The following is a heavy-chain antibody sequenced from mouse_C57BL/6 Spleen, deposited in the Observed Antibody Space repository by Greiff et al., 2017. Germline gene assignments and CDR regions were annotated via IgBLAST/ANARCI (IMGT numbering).Heavy chain of an antibody. J-gene: IGHJ3*01. CDR3: ARGDYAWFAY. CDR2: IYPGDGDT. V-gene: IGHV1-80*01. Sequence: VKVVESGAELVKPGASVTISCKASGYAFSSYWMNWVKQRPGKGLEWIGQIYPGDGDTNYNGKFKGKATLTADKSSSTAYMQLSSLTSEDSAVYFCARGDYAWFAYWGQGTLVTVSA. CDR1: GYAFSSYW. D-gene: IGHD2-4*01.